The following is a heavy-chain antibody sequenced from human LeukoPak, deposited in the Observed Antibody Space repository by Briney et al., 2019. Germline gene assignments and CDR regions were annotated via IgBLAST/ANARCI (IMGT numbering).Heavy chain of an antibody. CDR3: ARRDSTGWYYFDY. CDR1: GFTFSSYA. Sequence: AGGSLRLSCAASGFTFSSYAMSWVRQVPGKGLEWVSVISGSGDNTYYADSVKGRFTISRDNSKNTVYLQMNSLRAEDTAVYYCARRDSTGWYYFDYWGQGTLVTVSS. J-gene: IGHJ4*02. CDR2: ISGSGDNT. V-gene: IGHV3-23*01. D-gene: IGHD6-19*01.